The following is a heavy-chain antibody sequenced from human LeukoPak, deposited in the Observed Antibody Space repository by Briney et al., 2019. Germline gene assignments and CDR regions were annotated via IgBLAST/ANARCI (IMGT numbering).Heavy chain of an antibody. CDR2: ISGSGGST. CDR1: GFTFSSYA. V-gene: IGHV3-23*01. Sequence: GGSLRLSCAASGFTFSSYAMSRVRQAPGKGLEWVSAISGSGGSTYYADSVKGRFTISRDNSKNTLYLQMNSLRAEDTAVYYCAKAVQTYYYDSSAPGGYWGQGTLVTVSS. CDR3: AKAVQTYYYDSSAPGGY. J-gene: IGHJ4*02. D-gene: IGHD3-22*01.